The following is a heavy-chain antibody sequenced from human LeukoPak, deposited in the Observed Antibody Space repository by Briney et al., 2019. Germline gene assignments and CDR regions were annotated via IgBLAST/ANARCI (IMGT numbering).Heavy chain of an antibody. CDR1: GYTFTSYD. D-gene: IGHD5-12*01. CDR3: ARGIVAGLRYYYYGMDV. Sequence: PGGSVKVSCKASGYTFTSYDINWVRQATGQGLEWMGWMNPNSGNTGYAQKFQGRVTMTRNTSISTAYMELSSLRSEDTAVYYCARGIVAGLRYYYYGMDVWGQGTTVTVSS. V-gene: IGHV1-8*01. CDR2: MNPNSGNT. J-gene: IGHJ6*02.